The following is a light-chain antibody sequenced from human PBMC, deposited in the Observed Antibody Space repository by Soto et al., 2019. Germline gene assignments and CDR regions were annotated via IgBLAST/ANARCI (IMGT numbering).Light chain of an antibody. V-gene: IGKV2-30*01. J-gene: IGKJ1*01. Sequence: DVVMTQSPLSLPVTLGQPASISCRSSQSRVYSDGNTYLNKFQQRPGQSSRRRIYKVSNRDSGVPDRFCGSGSGPDFTLKISRVEAEDVGVYYCVQGTHWPWTFGQGTKVEIK. CDR3: VQGTHWPWT. CDR1: QSRVYSDGNTY. CDR2: KVS.